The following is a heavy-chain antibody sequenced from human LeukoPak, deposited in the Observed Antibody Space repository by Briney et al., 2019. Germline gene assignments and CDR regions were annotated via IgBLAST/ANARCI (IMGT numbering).Heavy chain of an antibody. V-gene: IGHV4-59*01. CDR1: DGSISSYY. CDR3: ARAVGDSGHGRYFDY. Sequence: PSETLSLACTVSDGSISSYYWSWIRQPPGKGLEWIGNVENTGSINYNPSLESRVTISVDTSKNQFSLRLNSVTAADTAVHYCARAVGDSGHGRYFDYWGQGTLVTVSS. D-gene: IGHD5-12*01. CDR2: VENTGSI. J-gene: IGHJ4*02.